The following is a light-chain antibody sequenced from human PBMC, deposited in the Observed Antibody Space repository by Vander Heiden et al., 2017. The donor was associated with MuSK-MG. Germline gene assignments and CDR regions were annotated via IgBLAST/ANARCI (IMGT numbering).Light chain of an antibody. Sequence: EIVLTQSPGTLSLSLGEGTTLSCRASQSVSSSYLAWYQQKPGQAPRLLVYGASGRATGIPDRFGGSGSGTDFALTISRLELEDFAVYYCQQEGSSPYTFGQGTKLEVK. V-gene: IGKV3-20*01. CDR3: QQEGSSPYT. CDR1: QSVSSSY. J-gene: IGKJ2*01. CDR2: GAS.